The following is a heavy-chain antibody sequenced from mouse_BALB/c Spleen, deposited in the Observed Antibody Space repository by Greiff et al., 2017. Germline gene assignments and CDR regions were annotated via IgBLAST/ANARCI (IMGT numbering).Heavy chain of an antibody. CDR2: INPSTGYT. D-gene: IGHD4-1*02. Sequence: QVQLQQSGAELAKPGASVKMSCTASGYTFTSYWMHWVKQRPGQGLEWIGYINPSTGYTEYNQKFKDKATLTADKSSSTAYMQLSSLTSEDSAVYYCARAPTGNYWGQGTTLTVAS. J-gene: IGHJ2*01. CDR1: GYTFTSYW. V-gene: IGHV1-7*01. CDR3: ARAPTGNY.